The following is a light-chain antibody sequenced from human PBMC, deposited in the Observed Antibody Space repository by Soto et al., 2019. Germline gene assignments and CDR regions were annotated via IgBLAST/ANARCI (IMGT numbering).Light chain of an antibody. Sequence: EVVLTQSPGTLSLSPGERATLSCRASQSVSSSYLAWYQQKPGQAPRLLIYAASSRATGIPDRFSGSGSGTDFTLTISRLEPEDFAVCYCQHYGSSPPYTFGQGTKLEIK. V-gene: IGKV3-20*01. CDR1: QSVSSSY. CDR2: AAS. J-gene: IGKJ2*01. CDR3: QHYGSSPPYT.